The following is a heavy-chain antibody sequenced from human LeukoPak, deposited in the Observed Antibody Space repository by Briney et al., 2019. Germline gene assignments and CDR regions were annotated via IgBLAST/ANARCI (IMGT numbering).Heavy chain of an antibody. CDR3: ARQGWASYYYNGVDV. Sequence: PSETLSLTCTVSGGSIRSSYYYWGWIRQPPGTGLEWIGSIYYSGSTYYNSSLKSRVTISIDTSKNQFSLKLSSVTAADTAVYYCARQGWASYYYNGVDVWGQGTTVTVSS. V-gene: IGHV4-39*01. D-gene: IGHD6-19*01. J-gene: IGHJ6*02. CDR2: IYYSGST. CDR1: GGSIRSSYYY.